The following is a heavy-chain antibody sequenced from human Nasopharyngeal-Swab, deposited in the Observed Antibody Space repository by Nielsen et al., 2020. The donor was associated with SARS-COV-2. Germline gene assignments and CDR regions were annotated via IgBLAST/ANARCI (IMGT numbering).Heavy chain of an antibody. CDR1: GFTFRSYA. D-gene: IGHD6-19*01. CDR2: ISGSDYST. V-gene: IGHV3-23*01. CDR3: ARDRSGWYLDY. J-gene: IGHJ4*02. Sequence: GESLKISCAASGFTFRSYAISWVRQAPGKGLEWVSVISGSDYSTHYADSVKGRFTISRDNSKNTVSLQMNSLRAEDTAVYYCARDRSGWYLDYWGQGTLVTVSS.